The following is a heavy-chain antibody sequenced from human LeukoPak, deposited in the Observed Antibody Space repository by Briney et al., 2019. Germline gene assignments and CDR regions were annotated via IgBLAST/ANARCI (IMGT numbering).Heavy chain of an antibody. Sequence: GGSLRLSCAASGFTFSSYVMSWVRQAPGKGLEWVSGITSDGNAYYADSVKGRFTISRDNSKNTLYLQMNSLRAEDTAVYYCAKRGDYFSSGSYYPFDYWGQGTLVTVSS. D-gene: IGHD3-10*01. V-gene: IGHV3-23*01. CDR2: ITSDGNA. CDR1: GFTFSSYV. J-gene: IGHJ4*02. CDR3: AKRGDYFSSGSYYPFDY.